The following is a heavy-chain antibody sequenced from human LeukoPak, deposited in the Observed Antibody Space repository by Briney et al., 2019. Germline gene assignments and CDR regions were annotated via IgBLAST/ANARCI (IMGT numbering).Heavy chain of an antibody. CDR1: GYTFTSYG. CDR2: ISAYNGNT. Sequence: GASVKVSCKASGYTFTSYGISWVRQAPGQGLEWMGWISAYNGNTNYAQQLQGRVTMTTDTSTSTAYMELRSLRSDDTAVYYCARWGGDIVVVVAANNWFDPWGQGTLVTVSS. J-gene: IGHJ5*02. CDR3: ARWGGDIVVVVAANNWFDP. V-gene: IGHV1-18*01. D-gene: IGHD2-15*01.